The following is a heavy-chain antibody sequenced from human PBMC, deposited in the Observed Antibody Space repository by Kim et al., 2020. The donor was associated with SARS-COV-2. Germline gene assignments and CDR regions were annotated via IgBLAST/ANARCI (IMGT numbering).Heavy chain of an antibody. CDR1: GGSISSSSYY. CDR3: ASQGRVGTIIAVAGSFDY. J-gene: IGHJ4*02. D-gene: IGHD6-19*01. V-gene: IGHV4-39*01. CDR2: IYYSGST. Sequence: SETLSLTCTVSGGSISSSSYYWGWIRQPPGKGLEWIGSIYYSGSTYYNPSLKSRVTISVDTSKNQFSLKLSSVTAADTAVYYCASQGRVGTIIAVAGSFDYWGQGTLVTVSS.